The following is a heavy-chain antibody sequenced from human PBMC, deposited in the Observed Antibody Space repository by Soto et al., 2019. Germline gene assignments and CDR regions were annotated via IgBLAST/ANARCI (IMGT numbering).Heavy chain of an antibody. CDR3: ARGKGNYYYYYMDV. V-gene: IGHV4-34*01. CDR1: GGSFSGYY. Sequence: QVQLQQWGAGLLKPSETLSLTCAVYGGSFSGYYWSWIRQPPGKGLEWIGEINNSGSTNYNPSLKSRVTISVDTSKNQFSLKLSSVTAADTAVYYCARGKGNYYYYYMDVWGKGTTVTVSS. J-gene: IGHJ6*03. CDR2: INNSGST.